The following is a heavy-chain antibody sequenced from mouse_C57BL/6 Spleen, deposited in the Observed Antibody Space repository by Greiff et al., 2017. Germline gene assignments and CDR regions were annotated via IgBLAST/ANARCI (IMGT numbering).Heavy chain of an antibody. CDR1: GYAFSSYW. D-gene: IGHD2-4*01. CDR3: ARRGDYDVNYFDD. CDR2: IYPGDGDT. J-gene: IGHJ2*01. V-gene: IGHV1-80*01. Sequence: QVQLKQSGAELVKPGASVKISCKASGYAFSSYWMNWVKQRPGKGLEWIGQIYPGDGDTNYNGKFKGKATLTADKSSSTAYMQLSSLTSEDSAVYFCARRGDYDVNYFDDWGQGTTLTVSS.